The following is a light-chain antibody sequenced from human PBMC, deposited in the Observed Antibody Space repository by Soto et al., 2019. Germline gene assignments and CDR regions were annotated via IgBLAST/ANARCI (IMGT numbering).Light chain of an antibody. V-gene: IGKV1-12*02. J-gene: IGKJ1*01. CDR3: QQAYSFPWT. Sequence: DIQMTQSPSSVSASVGDRVTITCRASQGVNTWLAWYQQKPEKAPNLLIYAASSLQGGVPSRFSGRGSGTDFALTISSLQPDDLATYYCQQAYSFPWTFGQGTKVEIK. CDR2: AAS. CDR1: QGVNTW.